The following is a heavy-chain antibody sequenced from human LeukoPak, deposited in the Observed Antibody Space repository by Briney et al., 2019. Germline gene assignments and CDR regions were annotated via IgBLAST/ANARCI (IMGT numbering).Heavy chain of an antibody. CDR2: ISWNSGSI. Sequence: PGGSLRLTCAASGFTFDDYAMHWVRQALGKGLEWVSGISWNSGSIGYADSVKGRFTISRDNAKNSLYLQMNSLRAEDTALYYCAKAYSSSSLCFDYWGQGTLVTVSS. CDR1: GFTFDDYA. V-gene: IGHV3-9*01. J-gene: IGHJ4*02. CDR3: AKAYSSSSLCFDY. D-gene: IGHD6-6*01.